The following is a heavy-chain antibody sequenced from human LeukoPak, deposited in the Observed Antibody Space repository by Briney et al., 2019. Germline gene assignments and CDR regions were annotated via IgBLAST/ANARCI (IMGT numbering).Heavy chain of an antibody. V-gene: IGHV3-33*03. D-gene: IGHD6-19*01. J-gene: IGHJ6*02. Sequence: GSLRLSCAASGFTFSSYGMHWVRQAPGKGLEWVAVIWYDGSNKYYADSVKGRFTISRDNSKNTLFLQMNSLRAEDTAVYYCASSGWTYYYGMDVWGQGTTVTVSS. CDR2: IWYDGSNK. CDR3: ASSGWTYYYGMDV. CDR1: GFTFSSYG.